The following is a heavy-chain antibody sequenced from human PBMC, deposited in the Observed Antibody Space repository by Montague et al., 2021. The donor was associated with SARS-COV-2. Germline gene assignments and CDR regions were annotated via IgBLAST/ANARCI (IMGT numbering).Heavy chain of an antibody. J-gene: IGHJ4*02. CDR3: ANRGVRYFDAQGVWYYFDY. V-gene: IGHV3-23*01. D-gene: IGHD3-9*01. CDR1: GFTFSSYG. CDR2: ISDSGGST. Sequence: SLRLSCAASGFTFSSYGMTCVRQSPGKLLEWVSTISDSGGSTYYADSLKGRFTISRDNSKNTLYLQMNSLRAEDTAVYYCANRGVRYFDAQGVWYYFDYWGQGTLVTVSS.